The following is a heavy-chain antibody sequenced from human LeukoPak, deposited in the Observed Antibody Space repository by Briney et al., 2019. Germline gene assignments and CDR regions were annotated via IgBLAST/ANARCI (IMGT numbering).Heavy chain of an antibody. Sequence: ASVKVSCKASGYTFTSYYMHWVRQAPGQGLEWMGIINPNGGSTSYAQKLQGRVTMTRDMSTSTVYMELSSLRSEDTAVYYCAKISPAAIFSPCDDWGQGTLVTVSS. CDR3: AKISPAAIFSPCDD. CDR2: INPNGGST. J-gene: IGHJ4*01. CDR1: GYTFTSYY. D-gene: IGHD3-9*01. V-gene: IGHV1-46*04.